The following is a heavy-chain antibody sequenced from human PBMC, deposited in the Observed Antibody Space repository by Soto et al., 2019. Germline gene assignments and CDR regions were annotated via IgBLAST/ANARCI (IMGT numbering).Heavy chain of an antibody. CDR3: ARETGYSSSWYPYYFDY. Sequence: GGSLRLSCAASGFTFSDHYMDWVRQAPGKGLEWVGRTRNKANSYTTEYAASVKGRFTISRDDSKNSLYLQMNSLKTEDTAVYYCARETGYSSSWYPYYFDYWGQGTLVTVSS. J-gene: IGHJ4*02. CDR2: TRNKANSYTT. CDR1: GFTFSDHY. V-gene: IGHV3-72*01. D-gene: IGHD6-13*01.